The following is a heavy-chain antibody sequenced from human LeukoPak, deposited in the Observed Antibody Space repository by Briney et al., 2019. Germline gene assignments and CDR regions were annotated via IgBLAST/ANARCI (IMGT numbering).Heavy chain of an antibody. CDR2: IYYGGST. Sequence: SETLSLTCGVSGGSLSFSDWLNWVRQTPGKGLEWIGEIYYGGSTNYNPSLKSRVTISVDTSKNQFSLKLSSVTAADTAVYYCARAEGFLEWLLLDWGQGTLVTVSS. CDR1: GGSLSFSDW. D-gene: IGHD3-3*01. V-gene: IGHV4-4*02. CDR3: ARAEGFLEWLLLD. J-gene: IGHJ4*02.